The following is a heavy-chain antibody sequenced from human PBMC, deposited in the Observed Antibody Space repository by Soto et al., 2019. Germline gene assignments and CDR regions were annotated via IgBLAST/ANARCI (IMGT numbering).Heavy chain of an antibody. D-gene: IGHD2-2*01. CDR3: ASRYLEHCFSSSCSAPYDY. Sequence: PSETLSLTCTVSGGSISSGGYYWSWIRQHPGKGLEWIGYIYYSGSTYYNPSLKSRVTISVDTSKNQFSLKLSSVTAADTAVYYCASRYLEHCFSSSCSAPYDYWGQGALVTVSS. CDR1: GGSISSGGYY. J-gene: IGHJ4*02. V-gene: IGHV4-31*03. CDR2: IYYSGST.